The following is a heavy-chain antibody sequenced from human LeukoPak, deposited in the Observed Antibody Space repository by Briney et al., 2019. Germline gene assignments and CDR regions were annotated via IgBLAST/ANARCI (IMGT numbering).Heavy chain of an antibody. CDR2: IYHSGRT. D-gene: IGHD2-15*01. CDR3: ARLGYCSGGSCYYYYYMDV. Sequence: PSETLSLTCNVSGYSISSGYYWGWIRQPPAKGLEWIGSIYHSGRTHYNPSLKSRVTMSGDTSKNQFSLKLSSVTAADTAAYYCARLGYCSGGSCYYYYYMDVWGKGTTVTVSS. V-gene: IGHV4-38-2*02. CDR1: GYSISSGYY. J-gene: IGHJ6*03.